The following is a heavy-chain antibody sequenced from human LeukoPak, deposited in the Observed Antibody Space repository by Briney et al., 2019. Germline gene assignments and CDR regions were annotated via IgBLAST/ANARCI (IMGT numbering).Heavy chain of an antibody. J-gene: IGHJ4*02. D-gene: IGHD1-26*01. V-gene: IGHV5-51*01. Sequence: GEALKISWKGSGYSFTSYWIGWVRQMPRKGLKWMGIIYPGDSDARYNPSFQGQVTISADNSISTAYLQWSSLKASDTAMYYCARRRDLYSGSYYPFDYWGQGTLVTVSS. CDR1: GYSFTSYW. CDR3: ARRRDLYSGSYYPFDY. CDR2: IYPGDSDA.